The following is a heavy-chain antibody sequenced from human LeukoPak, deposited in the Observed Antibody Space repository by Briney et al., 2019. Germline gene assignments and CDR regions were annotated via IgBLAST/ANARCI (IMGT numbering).Heavy chain of an antibody. J-gene: IGHJ3*02. Sequence: GESLKISCKGSGYSFSMYWTGWVRQMPGKSLEWMGIIYPGDSQTAYSPSFQGQVTISADKSINTAYLQWRSLKASDTAMYYCGRIRGYDFWSRGAFDIWGQGTMVTVSS. CDR1: GYSFSMYW. D-gene: IGHD3-3*01. V-gene: IGHV5-51*01. CDR3: GRIRGYDFWSRGAFDI. CDR2: IYPGDSQT.